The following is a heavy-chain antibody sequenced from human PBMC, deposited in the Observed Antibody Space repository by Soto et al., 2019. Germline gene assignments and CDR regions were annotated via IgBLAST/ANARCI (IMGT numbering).Heavy chain of an antibody. J-gene: IGHJ4*02. Sequence: GGSLRLSCAASGFTFSSYGMHWVRQAPGKGLEWVAVISYDGSNKYYADSVKGRFTISRDNSKNTLYLQMNSLRAEDTAVYYCAKDPSSSGWPGDWGQGTLVTVSS. V-gene: IGHV3-30*18. D-gene: IGHD6-19*01. CDR2: ISYDGSNK. CDR1: GFTFSSYG. CDR3: AKDPSSSGWPGD.